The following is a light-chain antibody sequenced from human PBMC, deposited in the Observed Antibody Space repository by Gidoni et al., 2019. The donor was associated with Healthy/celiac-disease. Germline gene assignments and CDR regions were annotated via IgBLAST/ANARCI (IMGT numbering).Light chain of an antibody. Sequence: DIQMTQSPSTLSASVGDRVTITCRASQSIRSWLAWYQQKPGKAPKLLIYKASSLESGVPSRFIGSGSGTEFTLTISSLQPDDFATYYCQQYNSYSYTFXXXTKLEIK. V-gene: IGKV1-5*03. CDR1: QSIRSW. J-gene: IGKJ2*01. CDR2: KAS. CDR3: QQYNSYSYT.